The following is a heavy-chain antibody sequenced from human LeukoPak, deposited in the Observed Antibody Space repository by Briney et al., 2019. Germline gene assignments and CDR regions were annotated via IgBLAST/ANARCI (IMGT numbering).Heavy chain of an antibody. J-gene: IGHJ4*02. CDR1: GFTFGGYG. D-gene: IGHD1-14*01. CDR3: TRYNNDHFNY. V-gene: IGHV3-33*01. CDR2: IAYDGSRA. Sequence: GRSLRLSCAGSGFTFGGYGMHWFRQTPGKGLEWVAVIAYDGSRAFYADSVKGRFTISRDNSKNTMSVQMDDLRAEDTAVYYCTRYNNDHFNYWGQGTLVTVSS.